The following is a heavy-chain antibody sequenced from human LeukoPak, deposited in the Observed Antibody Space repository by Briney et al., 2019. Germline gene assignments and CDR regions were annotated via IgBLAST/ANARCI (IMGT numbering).Heavy chain of an antibody. J-gene: IGHJ4*02. CDR2: IGPSGAVT. CDR3: AKYATGYAPNFDY. D-gene: IGHD5-12*01. V-gene: IGHV3-23*01. Sequence: GGSLRLSCTASGFTFSSYAMSWVRQAPGKGLEWVSVIGPSGAVTHYAESVKGRFTISRDNSKNSSYLQMNSLRVEKTPIYCAAKYATGYAPNFDYWGQGSLVTVSS. CDR1: GFTFSSYA.